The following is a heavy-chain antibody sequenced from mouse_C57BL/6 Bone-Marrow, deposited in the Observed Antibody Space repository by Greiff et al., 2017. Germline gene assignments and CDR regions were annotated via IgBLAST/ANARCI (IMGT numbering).Heavy chain of an antibody. V-gene: IGHV10-1*01. CDR1: GFSFNTYA. CDR3: VRHKGSAWFAY. CDR2: IRSKSNNYAT. D-gene: IGHD1-1*01. Sequence: EVQGVESGGGLVQPKGSLKLSCAASGFSFNTYAMNWVRQAPGKGLEWVARIRSKSNNYATYYADSVKDRFTISRDDSESMLYLQMNNLKTEDTAMYYCVRHKGSAWFAYWGQGTLVTVSA. J-gene: IGHJ3*01.